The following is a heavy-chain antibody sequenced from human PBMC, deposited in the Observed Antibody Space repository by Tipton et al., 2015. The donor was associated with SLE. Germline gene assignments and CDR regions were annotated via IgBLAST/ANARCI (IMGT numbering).Heavy chain of an antibody. D-gene: IGHD3-10*01. J-gene: IGHJ6*03. CDR1: GGSTSRSGDY. V-gene: IGHV4-39*01. Sequence: LRLSCSVSGGSTSRSGDYWGWVRQPPGKGLEWIGTISYGGSTYYNQSLKSRVTISVDTSKNQFSLRLSSVTAADTAVYFCARHGTTLYYFAYYYMDVWGKGATVTVSS. CDR3: ARHGTTLYYFAYYYMDV. CDR2: ISYGGST.